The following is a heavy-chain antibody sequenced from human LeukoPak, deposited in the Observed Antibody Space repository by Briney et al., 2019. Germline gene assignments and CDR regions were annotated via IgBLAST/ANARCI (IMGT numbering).Heavy chain of an antibody. CDR2: IYAGDADT. V-gene: IGHV5-51*01. J-gene: IGHJ4*02. CDR1: GHSFSTDW. Sequence: GESLKISCKGSGHSFSTDWIAWVRQMPGKGLEWMGVIYAGDADTRYSPSFQGQVTISADKSLNTAYLQWTNLKASDTAMYYCAKFWGELMEGFDFWGQGTLVTVSS. CDR3: AKFWGELMEGFDF. D-gene: IGHD3-16*01.